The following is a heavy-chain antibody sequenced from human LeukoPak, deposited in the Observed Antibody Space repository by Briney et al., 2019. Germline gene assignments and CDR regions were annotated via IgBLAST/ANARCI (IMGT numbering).Heavy chain of an antibody. CDR1: GGSISSYY. CDR2: IYYSGST. Sequence: PSETLSLTCTVSGGSISSYYWSWIRQPPGKGLEWIGYIYYSGSTNYNPSLKSRVTISVDTSKNQFSLKLSSVTAADTAVYYCASTICISTSCYPGVVDYWGQGTLVTVSS. CDR3: ASTICISTSCYPGVVDY. V-gene: IGHV4-59*08. J-gene: IGHJ4*02. D-gene: IGHD2-2*01.